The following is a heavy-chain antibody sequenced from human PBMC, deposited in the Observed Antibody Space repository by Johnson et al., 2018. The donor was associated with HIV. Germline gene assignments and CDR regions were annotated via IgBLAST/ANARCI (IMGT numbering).Heavy chain of an antibody. Sequence: VQLVESGGGLVQPGGSLRLSCAASGFIFSSYDMHWVRQATGKGLEWVSTIGTAGDTYYPGSLKGRFTISRENAKNSLYLTMNSRKAGDTAVYYWARGRDFWGQGTMVTVSS. CDR3: ARGRDF. V-gene: IGHV3-13*01. J-gene: IGHJ3*01. CDR2: IGTAGDT. CDR1: GFIFSSYD.